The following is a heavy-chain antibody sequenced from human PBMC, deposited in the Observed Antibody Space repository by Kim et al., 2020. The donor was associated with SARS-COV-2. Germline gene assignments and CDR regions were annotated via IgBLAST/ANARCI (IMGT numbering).Heavy chain of an antibody. J-gene: IGHJ4*02. CDR3: ARGGVGDCSGGSCYSPAENFDY. CDR2: IWYDGSNK. CDR1: GFTFSSYG. D-gene: IGHD2-15*01. V-gene: IGHV3-33*01. Sequence: GGSLRLSCAASGFTFSSYGMHWVRQAPGKGLEWVAVIWYDGSNKYYADSVKGRFTISRDNSKNTLYLQMNSLRAEDTAVYYCARGGVGDCSGGSCYSPAENFDYWGQGTLVTVSS.